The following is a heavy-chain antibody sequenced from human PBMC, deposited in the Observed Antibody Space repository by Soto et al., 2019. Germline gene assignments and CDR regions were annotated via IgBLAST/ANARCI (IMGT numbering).Heavy chain of an antibody. CDR1: GGSFSGYY. CDR3: ARGLGDPQDYYYYMDV. J-gene: IGHJ6*03. Sequence: TLSLTCAVYGGSFSGYYWSWIRQPPGKGLEWIGEINHSGSTNYNPSLKSRVTISVDTSKNQFSLKLSSVTAADTAVYYCARGLGDPQDYYYYMDVWGKGTTVTVSS. CDR2: INHSGST. D-gene: IGHD4-17*01. V-gene: IGHV4-34*01.